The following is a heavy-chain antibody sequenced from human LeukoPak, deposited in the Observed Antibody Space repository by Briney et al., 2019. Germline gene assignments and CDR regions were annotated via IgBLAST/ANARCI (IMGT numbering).Heavy chain of an antibody. CDR2: IYPGDSGT. V-gene: IGHV5-51*01. CDR1: GYIFTTYW. CDR3: ARQGPSELLGNTNWFDP. Sequence: GESLKISCKASGYIFTTYWIGWVRQMSGKGLEWMGIIYPGDSGTRYSPSFQGQVTISADKSISTAYLQWSSLKASDTAMYYCARQGPSELLGNTNWFDPWGQGTLVTVSS. D-gene: IGHD1-26*01. J-gene: IGHJ5*02.